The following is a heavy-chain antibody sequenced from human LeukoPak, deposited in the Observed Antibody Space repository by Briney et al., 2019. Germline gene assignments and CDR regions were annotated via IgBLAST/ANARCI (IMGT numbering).Heavy chain of an antibody. CDR2: IYYSGNT. CDR3: ARRARALDY. Sequence: PSETLSLTCTVSGDSISSYYWSWIRQPPGKGLEWIGYIYYSGNTNYNPSLKSRVTISVDTSKNQFSLKLSSVTAADTAVYYCARRARALDYWGQGTLVTVSS. V-gene: IGHV4-59*08. CDR1: GDSISSYY. J-gene: IGHJ4*02.